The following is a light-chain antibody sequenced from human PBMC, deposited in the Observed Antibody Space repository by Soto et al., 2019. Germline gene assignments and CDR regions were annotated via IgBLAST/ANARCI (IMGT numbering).Light chain of an antibody. CDR1: SSDVGGYKY. V-gene: IGLV2-8*01. CDR3: SSYAGINNLL. CDR2: EVT. J-gene: IGLJ2*01. Sequence: QSALTQPPSASGSPGQSVTISCTGTSSDVGGYKYVSWYQQHPGKAPKLMIYEVTKRPSGVPDRFSGSKSGNTASLTVSGLQAEDEADYYCSSYAGINNLLFGGGTKLTVL.